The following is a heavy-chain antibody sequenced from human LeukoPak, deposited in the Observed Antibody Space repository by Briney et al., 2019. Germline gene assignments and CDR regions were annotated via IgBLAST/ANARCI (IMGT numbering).Heavy chain of an antibody. V-gene: IGHV3-23*01. CDR1: GLTFSSYA. CDR3: AKYYSGSYDYFDY. J-gene: IGHJ4*02. CDR2: ISGSGGST. D-gene: IGHD1-26*01. Sequence: GGSLRLSCAASGLTFSSYAMSWVRQAPGKGLEWASAISGSGGSTYYADSVKGRFTISRDNSKNTLYLQMNSLRAEDTAVYYCAKYYSGSYDYFDYWGQGTLVTVSS.